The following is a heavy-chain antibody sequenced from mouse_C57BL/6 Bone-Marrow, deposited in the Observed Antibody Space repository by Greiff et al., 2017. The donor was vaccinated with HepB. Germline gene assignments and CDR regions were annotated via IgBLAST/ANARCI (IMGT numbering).Heavy chain of an antibody. CDR2: INSDGGST. CDR1: EYEFPSHD. D-gene: IGHD1-1*01. CDR3: AITTVVADYAMDY. Sequence: EVKLMESGGGLVQPGESLKLSCESNEYEFPSHDMSWVRKTPEKRLELVAAINSDGGSTYYPDTMERRFIISRDNTKKTLYLQMSSLRSEDTALYDCAITTVVADYAMDYWGQGTSVTVSS. V-gene: IGHV5-2*01. J-gene: IGHJ4*01.